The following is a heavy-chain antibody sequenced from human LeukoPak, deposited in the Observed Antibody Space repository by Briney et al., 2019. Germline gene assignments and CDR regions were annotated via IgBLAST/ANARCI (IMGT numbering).Heavy chain of an antibody. CDR3: ARGGSSGGSCYPTCAPDY. CDR1: GGSISSGDYY. V-gene: IGHV4-61*08. CDR2: IYYSGST. Sequence: SETLSLTCTVSGGSISSGDYYWSWIRQPPGKGLEWIGYIYYSGSTNYNPSLKSRVTISVDTFKNQFSLKLSSVTAADTAVYYCARGGSSGGSCYPTCAPDYWGQGTLVTVSS. J-gene: IGHJ4*02. D-gene: IGHD2-15*01.